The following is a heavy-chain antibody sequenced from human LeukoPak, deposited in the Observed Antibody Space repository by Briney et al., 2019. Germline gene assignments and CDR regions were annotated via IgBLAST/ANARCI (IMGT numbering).Heavy chain of an antibody. Sequence: PGGSLRLSCAAPGFTFSSYSTNWVRQAPGKGLEWVSYISSGSVTIYYADSVKGRFTISRDNAKNSLYLQMNSLRDEDTAVYYCARDPRAGSWYYFDYWGQGTLVTVSS. D-gene: IGHD6-13*01. V-gene: IGHV3-48*02. J-gene: IGHJ4*02. CDR2: ISSGSVTI. CDR3: ARDPRAGSWYYFDY. CDR1: GFTFSSYS.